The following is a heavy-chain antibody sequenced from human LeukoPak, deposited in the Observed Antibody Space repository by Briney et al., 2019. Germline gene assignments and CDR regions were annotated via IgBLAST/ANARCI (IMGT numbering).Heavy chain of an antibody. CDR2: INHSGST. CDR3: ARGRYGDSLY. D-gene: IGHD4-17*01. CDR1: GGSFSGYY. V-gene: IGHV4-34*01. J-gene: IGHJ4*02. Sequence: SETLSLTCAVYGGSFSGYYRSWIRQPPGKGLEWIGEINHSGSTNYNPSLKSRVTISVDTSKNQFSLKLSSVTAADTAVYYCARGRYGDSLYWGQGTLVTVSS.